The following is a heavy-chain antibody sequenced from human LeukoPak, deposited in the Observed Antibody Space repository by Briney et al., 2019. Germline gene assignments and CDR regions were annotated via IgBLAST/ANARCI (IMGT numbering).Heavy chain of an antibody. Sequence: GGSLRLSCAASGFTFSSYAMHWVRQAPGKGLKWVAVTSFDGSDNYYADSVKGRFTISRDNSKNTLYLQMNSLRPDDTAVYYYARAPGTMIVVDYWGQGTLVTVSS. J-gene: IGHJ4*02. CDR1: GFTFSSYA. CDR3: ARAPGTMIVVDY. D-gene: IGHD3-22*01. V-gene: IGHV3-30*04. CDR2: TSFDGSDN.